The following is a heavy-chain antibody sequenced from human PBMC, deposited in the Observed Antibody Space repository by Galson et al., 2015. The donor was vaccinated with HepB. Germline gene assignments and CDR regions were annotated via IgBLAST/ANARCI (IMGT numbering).Heavy chain of an antibody. CDR3: AKGHPDTLWSFDL. J-gene: IGHJ2*01. V-gene: IGHV3-23*01. Sequence: SLRLSCAASGFTFSNYGMSWVRQAPGKGLEWVSSIIARGDGTTYADSVKGRFTISRDNSKNTLSLQMNILRIEDSALYYCAKGHPDTLWSFDLWGRGSLVTVSS. CDR2: IIARGDGT. CDR1: GFTFSNYG.